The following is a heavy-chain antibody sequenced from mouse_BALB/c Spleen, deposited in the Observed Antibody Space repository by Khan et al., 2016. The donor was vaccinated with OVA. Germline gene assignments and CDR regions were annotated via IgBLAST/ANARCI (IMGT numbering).Heavy chain of an antibody. D-gene: IGHD1-1*01. CDR3: ARVYGGDFDY. Sequence: VQLKESGPGLVKPSQSLSLICNVTGYSITSDYAWNWIRQFPGNKLERMGLISYSGNTKYNPSLKSRISITRDTSKNQFFLQLNSVTTEDTATYYCARVYGGDFDYWGQGTTLTVSS. CDR1: GYSITSDYA. J-gene: IGHJ2*01. V-gene: IGHV3-2*02. CDR2: ISYSGNT.